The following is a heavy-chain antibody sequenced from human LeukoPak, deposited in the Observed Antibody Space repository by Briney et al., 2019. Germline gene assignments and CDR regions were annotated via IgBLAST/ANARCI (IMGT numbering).Heavy chain of an antibody. J-gene: IGHJ4*02. V-gene: IGHV1-2*02. CDR3: ARVDPEWELEFDY. CDR1: GYTFTGYY. CDR2: INPNSGGT. Sequence: ASVKVSCKASGYTFTGYYMHWERQAPGQGLEWMGWINPNSGGTNYAQKFQGRVTMTRDTSISTAYMELSRLRSDDTAVYYCARVDPEWELEFDYWGQGTLVTVSS. D-gene: IGHD1-26*01.